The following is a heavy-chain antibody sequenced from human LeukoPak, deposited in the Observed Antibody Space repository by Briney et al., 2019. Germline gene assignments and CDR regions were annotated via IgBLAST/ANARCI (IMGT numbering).Heavy chain of an antibody. D-gene: IGHD6-19*01. CDR3: AKDYSSGRRPPFFDY. J-gene: IGHJ4*02. CDR1: GFTFSSYG. V-gene: IGHV3-33*03. CDR2: IWYDGSNK. Sequence: GGSLRLSCAASGFTFSSYGMHWVRQAPGKGLEWVAVIWYDGSNKYYADSVKGRFTISRDNAKNSLYLQMNSLRAEDMALYYCAKDYSSGRRPPFFDYWGQGTLASVSS.